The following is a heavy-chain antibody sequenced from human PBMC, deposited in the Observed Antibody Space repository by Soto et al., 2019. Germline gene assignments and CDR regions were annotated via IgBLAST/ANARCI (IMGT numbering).Heavy chain of an antibody. V-gene: IGHV3-23*01. J-gene: IGHJ3*02. D-gene: IGHD6-19*01. Sequence: PGGSLILSCAASGFTFSSYSMSWVRQAPGKGLEWVSAISGSGDSTYYADSVKGRFTISRDNSKNTVDLQMNSLRAEDTAVYYCVKRSGQSNGWGAFDIWGQGAMVTVSS. CDR2: ISGSGDST. CDR1: GFTFSSYS. CDR3: VKRSGQSNGWGAFDI.